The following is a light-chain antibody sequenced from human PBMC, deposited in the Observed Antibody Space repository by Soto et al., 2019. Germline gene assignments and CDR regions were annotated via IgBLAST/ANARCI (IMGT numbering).Light chain of an antibody. J-gene: IGKJ5*01. V-gene: IGKV1-39*01. CDR2: TTS. CDR3: QQSDILPIT. CDR1: QSISTY. Sequence: DIQLTIPPSSLSASVGDTVTITCRPSQSISTYLNWYQQKPGKAPNLLIYTTSSLHSGVPSRFSGSGSGTDFTLTISRLQPEDFATYYCQQSDILPITFGDGRRLEIK.